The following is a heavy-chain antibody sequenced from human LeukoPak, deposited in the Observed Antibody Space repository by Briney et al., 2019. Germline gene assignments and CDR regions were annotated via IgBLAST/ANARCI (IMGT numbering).Heavy chain of an antibody. J-gene: IGHJ4*02. D-gene: IGHD6-13*01. V-gene: IGHV3-23*01. CDR1: GFTFSLYA. Sequence: GGSLRLSCAASGFTFSLYAMSWVRQAPGKGLEWVSTISGGSDSTYYADSVKGRFTISRDNSKNTLYLQMNSLRAEDTAVYYCAKGRGGTPVIAAAGTPYYWGQGTLVTVSS. CDR2: ISGGSDST. CDR3: AKGRGGTPVIAAAGTPYY.